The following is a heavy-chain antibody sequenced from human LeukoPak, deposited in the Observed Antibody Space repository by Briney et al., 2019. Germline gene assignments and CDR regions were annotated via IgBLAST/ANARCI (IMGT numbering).Heavy chain of an antibody. CDR1: GFTFSSYG. Sequence: GTLRLSCAASGFTFSSYGMSWVRQAPGEGLERVSAISDSGGSTYYTDSVKGRFTISRDNSKNTLYLQMNSLRAEDTAVYYCASILLWYVYDYWGQGTLVTVSS. CDR2: ISDSGGST. J-gene: IGHJ4*02. CDR3: ASILLWYVYDY. D-gene: IGHD3-10*01. V-gene: IGHV3-23*01.